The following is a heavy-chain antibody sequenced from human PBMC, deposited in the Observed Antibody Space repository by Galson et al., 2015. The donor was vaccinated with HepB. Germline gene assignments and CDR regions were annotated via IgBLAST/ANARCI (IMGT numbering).Heavy chain of an antibody. CDR3: ARDFVGEGYCSSTSCYAFDY. V-gene: IGHV3-30-3*01. Sequence: SLRLSCAASGFTFSSYAMHWVRQAPGKGLEWVAVISYDGSNKYYADSVKGRFTISRDNSKNTLYLQMNSLRAEDTAAYYCARDFVGEGYCSSTSCYAFDYWGQGTLVTVSS. D-gene: IGHD2-2*01. CDR2: ISYDGSNK. J-gene: IGHJ4*02. CDR1: GFTFSSYA.